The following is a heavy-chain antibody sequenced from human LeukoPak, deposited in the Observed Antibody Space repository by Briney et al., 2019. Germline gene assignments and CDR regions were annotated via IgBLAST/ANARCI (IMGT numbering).Heavy chain of an antibody. J-gene: IGHJ4*02. Sequence: SETLSLTCTVSGGSISSGGYYWSWIRQPPGKGLEWIGYIYHSGSTYYNPSLKSRVTISVDRSKNQFSLKLSSVTAADTAVYYCAREGGWGMGAGYSSGWIEYWGQGTLVTVSS. D-gene: IGHD6-19*01. CDR1: GGSISSGGYY. V-gene: IGHV4-30-2*01. CDR2: IYHSGST. CDR3: AREGGWGMGAGYSSGWIEY.